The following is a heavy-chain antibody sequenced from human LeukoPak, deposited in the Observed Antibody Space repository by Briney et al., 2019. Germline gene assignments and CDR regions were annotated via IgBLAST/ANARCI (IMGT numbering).Heavy chain of an antibody. CDR2: ISAYNGNT. J-gene: IGHJ4*02. D-gene: IGHD6-19*01. V-gene: IGHV1-18*01. CDR1: GYTLTSYG. CDR3: ARDRSIAVANEIDY. Sequence: ASVKVSCKASGYTLTSYGITWVRQAPGQGLEWMGWISAYNGNTIYAQKLQGRVTMTTGTSTSTAYMELRSLRSDATAVYYCARDRSIAVANEIDYWGQGTLVTVSS.